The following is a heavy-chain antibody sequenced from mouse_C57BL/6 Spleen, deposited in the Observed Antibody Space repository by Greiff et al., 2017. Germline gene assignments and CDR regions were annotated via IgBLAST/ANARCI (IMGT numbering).Heavy chain of an antibody. D-gene: IGHD1-1*01. J-gene: IGHJ2*01. V-gene: IGHV14-1*01. CDR2: IDPEGGDT. CDR1: GFNIKDYY. Sequence: EVQLQQSGAELVRPGASVKLSCTASGFNIKDYYMSWVKQTPEQGLEWIGRIDPEGGDTEYAPKFQGKATMTADTSSNTAYLQLCSLTSKDTSVYYCTAYGSSSSYFDYWGQGTTLTVSS. CDR3: TAYGSSSSYFDY.